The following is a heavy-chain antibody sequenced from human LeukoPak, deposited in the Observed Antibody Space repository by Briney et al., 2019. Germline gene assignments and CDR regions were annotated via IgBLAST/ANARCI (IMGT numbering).Heavy chain of an antibody. CDR2: IRYDGSNK. CDR1: GFTFSSYA. J-gene: IGHJ4*02. V-gene: IGHV3-30*02. D-gene: IGHD6-13*01. CDR3: ARESDSSSWEFDY. Sequence: PGGSLRLSCAASGFTFSSYAMSWVRQAPGKGLEWVAFIRYDGSNKYYADSVKGRFTSFRDNSKNTLYLQMNSLRAEDTAVYYCARESDSSSWEFDYWGQGTLVTVSS.